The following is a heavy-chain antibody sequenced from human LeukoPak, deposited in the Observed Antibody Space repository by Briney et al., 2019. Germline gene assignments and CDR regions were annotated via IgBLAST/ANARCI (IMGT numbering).Heavy chain of an antibody. CDR1: GFTFSSYW. CDR2: INSDGSST. V-gene: IGHV3-74*01. J-gene: IGHJ6*02. CDR3: ARDGLNYYGSGSFSPYYYYGMDV. Sequence: PGGSLRLSCAASGFTFSSYWMHWVRQAPGKGLVWVSRINSDGSSTSYADSVKGRFTISRDNAKNTLYLQMDSLRAEDTAVYYCARDGLNYYGSGSFSPYYYYGMDVWGQGTTVTVSS. D-gene: IGHD3-10*01.